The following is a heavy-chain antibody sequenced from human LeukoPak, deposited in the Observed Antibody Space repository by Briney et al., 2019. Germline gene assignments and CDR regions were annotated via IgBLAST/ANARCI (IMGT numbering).Heavy chain of an antibody. D-gene: IGHD6-19*01. J-gene: IGHJ4*02. CDR2: VNSDGRSV. V-gene: IGHV3-74*01. CDR3: VRGSVAAYTSPFDY. CDR1: GFTFSNHW. Sequence: GGSLRLSCAASGFTFSNHWMHWVRQAPGKGLVWVSLVNSDGRSVNYADSVKGRFAISRDNAKNTLYLQMTGLRVEDTAVYYCVRGSVAAYTSPFDYWGQGTLVTVSS.